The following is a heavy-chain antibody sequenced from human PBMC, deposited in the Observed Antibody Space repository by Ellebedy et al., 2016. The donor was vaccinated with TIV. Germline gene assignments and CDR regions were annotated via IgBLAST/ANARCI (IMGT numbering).Heavy chain of an antibody. CDR1: GFTFSSYS. Sequence: GGSLRLXCAASGFTFSSYSMNWVRQAPGKGLKWVSYISSSSSTIYYADSVKGRFTISRDNAKNSLYLQMNGLRAEDTAVYYCARADYYDSSGYYYDYYYYYGMDVWGQGTTVTVSS. CDR2: ISSSSSTI. D-gene: IGHD3-22*01. V-gene: IGHV3-48*01. CDR3: ARADYYDSSGYYYDYYYYYGMDV. J-gene: IGHJ6*02.